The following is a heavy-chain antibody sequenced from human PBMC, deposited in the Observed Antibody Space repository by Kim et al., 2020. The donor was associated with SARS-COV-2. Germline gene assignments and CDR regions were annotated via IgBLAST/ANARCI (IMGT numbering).Heavy chain of an antibody. CDR3: AHTAEGPPFDP. D-gene: IGHD2-21*02. V-gene: IGHV1-18*01. CDR2: T. Sequence: TNYAQTLQGRVTMTTDPSTSTAYMELRSLRSDDTAVYYCAHTAEGPPFDPWGQGTLVTVSS. J-gene: IGHJ5*02.